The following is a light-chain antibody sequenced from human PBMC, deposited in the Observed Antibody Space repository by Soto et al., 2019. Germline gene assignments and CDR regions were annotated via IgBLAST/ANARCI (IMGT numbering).Light chain of an antibody. CDR3: AAWDDSLSGWV. J-gene: IGLJ3*02. CDR1: SSNIGSNY. CDR2: RNN. V-gene: IGLV1-47*01. Sequence: QAVVTQPPSASGTPGQRVTISCSGSSSNIGSNYVYWYQQLPGTAPKLLIYRNNQRPSGVPDRFSGSKSGTSASLAISGLRSEDEADYYCAAWDDSLSGWVFGGGTKGHRP.